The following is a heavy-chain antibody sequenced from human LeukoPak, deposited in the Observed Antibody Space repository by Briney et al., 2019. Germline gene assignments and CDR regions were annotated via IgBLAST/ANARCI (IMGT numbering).Heavy chain of an antibody. CDR2: IWYDGSNK. Sequence: GGSLRLSCAASGFTFSSYAMHWVRQAPGKGLEWVAVIWYDGSNKYYADSVKGRFTISRDNSKNTLYLQMNSLRAEDTAVYYCARGWWEYCSSTSCYLPYYMDVWGKGTTVTVSS. CDR1: GFTFSSYA. CDR3: ARGWWEYCSSTSCYLPYYMDV. D-gene: IGHD2-2*01. V-gene: IGHV3-30*07. J-gene: IGHJ6*03.